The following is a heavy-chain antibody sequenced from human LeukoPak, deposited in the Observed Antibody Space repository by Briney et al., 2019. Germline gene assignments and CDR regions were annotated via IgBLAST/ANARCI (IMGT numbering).Heavy chain of an antibody. V-gene: IGHV3-48*02. CDR2: ISFRSTSI. Sequence: GGSLRLSCAASGFTFSSYSMNWVRQAPGEGLEWVSYISFRSTSIYYADSVKGRFTISRDNAKNSLSLQMNSLRDEDTAIYYCARGQVGDYSSWLDYWGQGTLVTVSS. J-gene: IGHJ4*02. D-gene: IGHD6-13*01. CDR3: ARGQVGDYSSWLDY. CDR1: GFTFSSYS.